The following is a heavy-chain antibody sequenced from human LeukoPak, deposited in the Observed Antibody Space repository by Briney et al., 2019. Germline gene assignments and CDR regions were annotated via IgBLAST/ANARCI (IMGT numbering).Heavy chain of an antibody. CDR3: VRLRGYSYGPPDY. J-gene: IGHJ4*02. Sequence: GGSLRLSCSVSGFTFSTYVMHWVRQAPGKGLEYVSAISSNGDNTYYADSVKGRFTISRDNSKNTLYLQMNSLRVEDTAVYYCVRLRGYSYGPPDYWGQGTLVTVSS. V-gene: IGHV3-64*04. CDR2: ISSNGDNT. D-gene: IGHD5-18*01. CDR1: GFTFSTYV.